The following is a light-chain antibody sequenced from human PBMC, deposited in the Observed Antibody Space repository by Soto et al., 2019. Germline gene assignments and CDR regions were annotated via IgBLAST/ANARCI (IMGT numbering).Light chain of an antibody. J-gene: IGKJ1*01. CDR1: QSISSY. V-gene: IGKV1-39*01. CDR3: LQSYSTPRVT. Sequence: GDRVTITCRASQSISSYLNWYQQKPGKAPKLLIYAASSLQSGVPSRFSGSGSGTDFTLTISSLQPEDFATYYCLQSYSTPRVTFGQGTKVDIK. CDR2: AAS.